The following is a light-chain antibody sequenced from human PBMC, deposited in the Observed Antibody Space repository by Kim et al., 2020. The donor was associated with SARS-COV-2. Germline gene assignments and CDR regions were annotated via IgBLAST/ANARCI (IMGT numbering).Light chain of an antibody. Sequence: PGPTASLTGAGVRLANKDFCWYQQMPGQSPVLVIYQDTKRPSGIPERFSGSNSGNTATLTISGTQAMDDADYYCQVWDSTTAIFGGGTQLTVL. CDR2: QDT. J-gene: IGLJ2*01. CDR1: RLANKD. CDR3: QVWDSTTAI. V-gene: IGLV3-1*01.